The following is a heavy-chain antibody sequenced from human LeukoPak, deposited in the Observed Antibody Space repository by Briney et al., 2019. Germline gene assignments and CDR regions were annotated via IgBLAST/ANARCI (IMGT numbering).Heavy chain of an antibody. V-gene: IGHV3-30-3*01. Sequence: GGSLRLSCAASGFTFSSFAMHWVRQAPGKGLEWVALISYDGSNKYFVDSVKGRFTISRDNSKNTLYLQMNSLRAEDTAVYYCARGPNRLGELSLTPVDYWGQGTLVTVSS. D-gene: IGHD3-16*02. CDR1: GFTFSSFA. CDR3: ARGPNRLGELSLTPVDY. J-gene: IGHJ4*02. CDR2: ISYDGSNK.